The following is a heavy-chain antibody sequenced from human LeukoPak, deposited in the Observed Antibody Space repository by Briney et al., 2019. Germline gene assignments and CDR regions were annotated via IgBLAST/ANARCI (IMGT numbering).Heavy chain of an antibody. Sequence: ASVKVSCKASGYTFTGYYMNWVRQAPGQGLEWMGWINPNSGGTSYAQKFQGRVTMTRDTSISTAYMELSRLKSDDTAVYYCARAQYYYPHHYYVYWSQGTLVTVSS. V-gene: IGHV1-2*02. J-gene: IGHJ4*02. CDR1: GYTFTGYY. CDR3: ARAQYYYPHHYYVY. CDR2: INPNSGGT. D-gene: IGHD3-10*01.